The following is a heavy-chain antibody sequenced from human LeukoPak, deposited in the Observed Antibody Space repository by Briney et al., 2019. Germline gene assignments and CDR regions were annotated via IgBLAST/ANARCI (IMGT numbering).Heavy chain of an antibody. Sequence: GGSLRLSCVGSGYIFNSYEMNWVRQAPGKGLEWVSYISSSGSSIYYADSVKGRFTISRDNSKNTLYLQMNSLRAEDTAVYYCAKDRSGSYNRTNYYYYMDVWGKGTTVTVSS. CDR1: GYIFNSYE. CDR2: ISSSGSSI. CDR3: AKDRSGSYNRTNYYYYMDV. D-gene: IGHD1-26*01. J-gene: IGHJ6*03. V-gene: IGHV3-48*03.